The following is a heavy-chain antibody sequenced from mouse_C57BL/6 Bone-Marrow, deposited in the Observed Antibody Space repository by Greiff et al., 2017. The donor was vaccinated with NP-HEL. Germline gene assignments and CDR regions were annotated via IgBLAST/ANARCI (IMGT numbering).Heavy chain of an antibody. CDR2: IDPSDSYT. J-gene: IGHJ3*01. Sequence: QVQLQQSGAELVKPGASVKLSCKASGYTFTSYWMQWVKQRPGQGLEWIGEIDPSDSYTNYNQKFKGKATLTVDTSSSTAYMQLSSLTSEDSAVYYCARHGSSPFAYWGQGTLVTVSA. D-gene: IGHD1-1*01. V-gene: IGHV1-50*01. CDR1: GYTFTSYW. CDR3: ARHGSSPFAY.